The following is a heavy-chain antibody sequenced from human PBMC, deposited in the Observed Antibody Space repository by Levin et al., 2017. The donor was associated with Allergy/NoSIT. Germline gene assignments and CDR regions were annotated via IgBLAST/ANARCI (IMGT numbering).Heavy chain of an antibody. D-gene: IGHD3-9*01. Sequence: AGGSLRLSCAASGFTFSSYAMSWVRQAPGKGLEWVSTISNSDGSTYYADSVKGRFTISRDNSKNTLYLQMNSLRAEDTAVYFCAKQRGPIVWDNHDYWGQGTLVTVSS. V-gene: IGHV3-23*01. CDR3: AKQRGPIVWDNHDY. CDR1: GFTFSSYA. CDR2: ISNSDGST. J-gene: IGHJ4*02.